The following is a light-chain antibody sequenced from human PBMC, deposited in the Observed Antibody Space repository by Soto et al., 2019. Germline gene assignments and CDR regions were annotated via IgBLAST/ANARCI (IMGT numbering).Light chain of an antibody. J-gene: IGLJ1*01. CDR2: QDS. V-gene: IGLV2-14*01. CDR1: SSDLGGYNF. CDR3: CSYTSSSPYV. Sequence: QSALTQPASVSGSPGPSITISCTGTSSDLGGYNFVSWYQHHPGKAPKLMIYQDSNRPSGVSNRFSGSKSGNTASLTISGLQAEDEADYYCCSYTSSSPYVFGTGTKLTVL.